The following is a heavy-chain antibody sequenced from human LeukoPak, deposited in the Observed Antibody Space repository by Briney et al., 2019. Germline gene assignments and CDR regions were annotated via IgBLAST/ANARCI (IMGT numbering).Heavy chain of an antibody. D-gene: IGHD1-1*01. Sequence: MSSETLSLTCTVSGGSISSYYWSWIRQPPGKGLEWIGYMYYSGSTNYNPSLKSRVTISVDTSKNQFSLKLSSVTAADTALYYCARWGGTGYDYWGQGTLVTVSS. V-gene: IGHV4-59*01. CDR3: ARWGGTGYDY. CDR2: MYYSGST. J-gene: IGHJ4*02. CDR1: GGSISSYY.